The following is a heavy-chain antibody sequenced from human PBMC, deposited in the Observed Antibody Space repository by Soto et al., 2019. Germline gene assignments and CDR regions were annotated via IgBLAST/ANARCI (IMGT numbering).Heavy chain of an antibody. CDR3: ARDGSSSWYPYYYYYYGMDV. Sequence: ASVKVSCKASGYTFTSYAMNWVRQAPGQGLEWMGWINTNTGNPTYAQGFTGRFVFSLDTSVSTAYLQICSLKAEDTAVYYCARDGSSSWYPYYYYYYGMDVWGQGTTVTVAS. CDR1: GYTFTSYA. D-gene: IGHD6-13*01. J-gene: IGHJ6*02. CDR2: INTNTGNP. V-gene: IGHV7-4-1*01.